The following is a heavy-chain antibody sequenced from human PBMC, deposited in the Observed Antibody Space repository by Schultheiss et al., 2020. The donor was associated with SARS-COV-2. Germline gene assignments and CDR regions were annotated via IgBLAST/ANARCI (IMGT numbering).Heavy chain of an antibody. CDR1: GGSISSYY. CDR2: IYYSGST. D-gene: IGHD3-22*01. V-gene: IGHV4-59*08. J-gene: IGHJ4*02. CDR3: ASRVDYYDSSGWRNYFDY. Sequence: SETLSLTCTVSGGSISSYYWSWIRQPPGKGLEWIGYIYYSGSTYYNPSLKSRVTISVDTSKNQFSLKLSSVTAADTAVYYCASRVDYYDSSGWRNYFDYWGQGTLVTVSS.